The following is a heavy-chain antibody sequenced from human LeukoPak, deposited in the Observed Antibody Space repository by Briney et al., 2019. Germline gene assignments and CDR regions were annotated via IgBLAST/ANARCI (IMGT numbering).Heavy chain of an antibody. J-gene: IGHJ4*02. D-gene: IGHD1-26*01. CDR3: ARYGATPATYFDS. Sequence: SETLSLTCTVSGVSISSSSYYWDWIRQPPGKRLEWIGSIYYSGSTYNNPSLKSRVTISVDTSKNQFSLKLSSVTAADTAVYYCARYGATPATYFDSWGQGTLVTVSS. CDR2: IYYSGST. CDR1: GVSISSSSYY. V-gene: IGHV4-39*07.